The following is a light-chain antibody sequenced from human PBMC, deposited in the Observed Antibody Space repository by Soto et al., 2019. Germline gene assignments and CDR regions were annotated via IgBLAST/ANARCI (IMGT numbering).Light chain of an antibody. Sequence: DIQMTQSPSSLSASVGDRVTITCRASQGIRNDLSWYQQKPGEAPKRLVYVASSLDGGVPARFSGTGSGTEFTLSIDSLQPDDFATYYCQQYHTSSITFGQGTRLEIK. CDR1: QGIRND. CDR3: QQYHTSSIT. J-gene: IGKJ5*01. V-gene: IGKV1-17*01. CDR2: VAS.